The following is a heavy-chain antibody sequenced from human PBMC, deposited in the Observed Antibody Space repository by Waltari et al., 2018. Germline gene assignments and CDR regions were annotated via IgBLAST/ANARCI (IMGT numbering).Heavy chain of an antibody. J-gene: IGHJ4*02. CDR1: GFTVTSNY. Sequence: EVQLVETGGGLIQPGGSLRLSCAASGFTVTSNYMSWVRQAPGKGLEWVSVIYSGGSTYYADSVKGRFTISRDNSKNTLYLQMNSLRAEDTAVYYCARSPNWVGATNHYFDYWGQGTLVTVSS. D-gene: IGHD1-26*01. V-gene: IGHV3-53*02. CDR2: IYSGGST. CDR3: ARSPNWVGATNHYFDY.